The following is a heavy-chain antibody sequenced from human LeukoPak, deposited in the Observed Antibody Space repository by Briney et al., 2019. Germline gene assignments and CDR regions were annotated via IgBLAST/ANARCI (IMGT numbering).Heavy chain of an antibody. D-gene: IGHD4-11*01. J-gene: IGHJ4*02. CDR3: AKGGTTAWTAVDY. CDR1: GFTFSSHG. CDR2: IWYDGSNK. V-gene: IGHV3-33*06. Sequence: GGSLRLSCAASGFTFSSHGMHWVRQAPGKGLEWVAVIWYDGSNKYYADSVKGRFTISRDNSENTLYLQMNSLRADDTALYYCAKGGTTAWTAVDYWGQGTLFTVSS.